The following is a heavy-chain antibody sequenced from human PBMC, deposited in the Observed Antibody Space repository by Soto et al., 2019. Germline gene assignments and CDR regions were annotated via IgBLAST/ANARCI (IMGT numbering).Heavy chain of an antibody. CDR1: GGTFSSYA. J-gene: IGHJ6*02. CDR3: ARDIPVGEARHYYYGMDV. CDR2: IIPIYGTA. Sequence: QVQLVQSGAEVKKPGSSVKVSCKASGGTFSSYAISWVRKAPGQGLEWMGGIIPIYGTANYAQKFQGRVTITADEFTSTAYKELSSLRSEDTAVYYCARDIPVGEARHYYYGMDVWGQGTTVTVYS. D-gene: IGHD6-6*01. V-gene: IGHV1-69*12.